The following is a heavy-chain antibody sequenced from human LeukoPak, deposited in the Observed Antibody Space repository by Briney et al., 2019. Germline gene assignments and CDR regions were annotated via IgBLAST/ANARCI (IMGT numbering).Heavy chain of an antibody. CDR1: GYTFTSYY. CDR3: ARDRSGYDYANWFDP. CDR2: INPNSGGT. J-gene: IGHJ5*02. V-gene: IGHV1-2*02. D-gene: IGHD5-12*01. Sequence: ASVKVSCKASGYTFTSYYMHWVRQAPGQGLEWMGWINPNSGGTNYAQKFQGRVTMTRDTSISTAYMELSRLRSDDTAVYYCARDRSGYDYANWFDPWGQGTLVTVSS.